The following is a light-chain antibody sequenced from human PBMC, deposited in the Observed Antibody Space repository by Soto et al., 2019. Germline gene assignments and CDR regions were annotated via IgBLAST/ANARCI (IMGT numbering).Light chain of an antibody. CDR2: AAS. V-gene: IGKV3-20*01. CDR1: QTVTTSQ. Sequence: EVVSTQSPGTLSLSPGERATLSCRASQTVTTSQLTWFQQKPGQAPRLLIYAASIRAAGIPDRFSGSGSGTDFTLTISRLEPEDFAVYYCQQYGSAPFTFGGGTKVDIK. CDR3: QQYGSAPFT. J-gene: IGKJ4*01.